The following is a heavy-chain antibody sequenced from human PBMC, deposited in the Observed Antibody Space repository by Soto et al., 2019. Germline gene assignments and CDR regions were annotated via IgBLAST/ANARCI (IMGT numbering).Heavy chain of an antibody. CDR1: GYTFTGYY. D-gene: IGHD3-9*01. CDR3: VVEGYDILTGYYFDC. V-gene: IGHV1-2*04. J-gene: IGHJ4*02. CDR2: INPNSGGT. Sequence: ASVKVSCKASGYTFTGYYMHWVRQAPGQGLEWMGWINPNSGGTNYAQKFQGWVTMTRDTSISTAYMELSRLRSDDTAVYYCVVEGYDILTGYYFDCWGQGTLVTVSS.